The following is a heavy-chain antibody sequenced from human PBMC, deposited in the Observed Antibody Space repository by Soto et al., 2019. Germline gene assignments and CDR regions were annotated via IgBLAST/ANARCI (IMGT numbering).Heavy chain of an antibody. Sequence: QVQLVQSGAEVKKPGSSVTVSCKASGGTFSSYAISWVRQAPGQGLEWMGSRIPFIGTANDAQKFKGRVTITEDESTSTAYMELTSLRSEDTAVYYCARVVMTTVPASYYYGMDVWGQGTTVTVSS. V-gene: IGHV1-69*18. CDR3: ARVVMTTVPASYYYGMDV. CDR1: GGTFSSYA. D-gene: IGHD4-4*01. J-gene: IGHJ6*02. CDR2: RIPFIGTA.